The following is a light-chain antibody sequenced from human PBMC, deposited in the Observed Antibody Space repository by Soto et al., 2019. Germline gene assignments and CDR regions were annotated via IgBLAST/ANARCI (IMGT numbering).Light chain of an antibody. Sequence: QSVLTQPPSASGAPGQRVTISCSGSSSNIGSNTVNWYQQLPGTAPKLLIYTNNQRPSGVRDRFSGSRSGTSASLAISGLQSEDEADYYCAAWDDSLNAFVFGTGTKV. CDR3: AAWDDSLNAFV. CDR2: TNN. J-gene: IGLJ1*01. CDR1: SSNIGSNT. V-gene: IGLV1-44*01.